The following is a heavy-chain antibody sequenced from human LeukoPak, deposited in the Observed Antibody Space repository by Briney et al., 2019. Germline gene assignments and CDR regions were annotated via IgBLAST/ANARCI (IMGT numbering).Heavy chain of an antibody. J-gene: IGHJ4*02. Sequence: GGSLRLSCTASGFTFGDYAMSWVRQAPGKGLEWVSSISSSSSYIYYADSVKGRFTISRDNAKNSLYLQMNSLRAEDTAVYYCARAEQLDHFDYWGQGTLVTVSS. D-gene: IGHD6-13*01. CDR3: ARAEQLDHFDY. CDR2: ISSSSSYI. V-gene: IGHV3-21*01. CDR1: GFTFGDYA.